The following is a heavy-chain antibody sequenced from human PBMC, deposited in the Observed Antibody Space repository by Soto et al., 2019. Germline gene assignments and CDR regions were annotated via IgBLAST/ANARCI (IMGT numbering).Heavy chain of an antibody. D-gene: IGHD2-2*01. CDR1: GDSIRSSPYY. J-gene: IGHJ4*02. V-gene: IGHV4-39*07. CDR2: IYSGGSN. Sequence: PSETLSLTCTVSGDSIRSSPYYWGWIRQAPGKGLEWIGSIYSGGSNNYNPSLKSRVTISVDTSKNQFSLKLSSVTAADTAVYYCARATPLGYCSSTSCRSFDYWGQGTLVTVSS. CDR3: ARATPLGYCSSTSCRSFDY.